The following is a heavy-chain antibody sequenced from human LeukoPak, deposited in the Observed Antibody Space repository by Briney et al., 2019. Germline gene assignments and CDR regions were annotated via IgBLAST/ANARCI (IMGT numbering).Heavy chain of an antibody. J-gene: IGHJ5*02. D-gene: IGHD6-13*01. V-gene: IGHV4-38-2*02. CDR3: ARPRTRDGSSWYDWFDP. Sequence: SETLSLTCTVSGYSISSGYYWGWIRQPPGKGLEWIGSIYHSGSTYYNPSLKSRVTISVDTSKNQFSLKLSSVTAADTAVYYCARPRTRDGSSWYDWFDPWGQGTLVTVSS. CDR2: IYHSGST. CDR1: GYSISSGYY.